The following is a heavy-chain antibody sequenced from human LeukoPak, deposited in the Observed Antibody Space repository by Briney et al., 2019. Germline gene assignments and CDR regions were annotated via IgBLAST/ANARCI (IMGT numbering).Heavy chain of an antibody. CDR2: ISYDGSNT. Sequence: GRSLRLSCAASGFTFSSYGMHWVRQAPGKGLEWVAVISYDGSNTYYADSVKGRFTISRDNCKNMLYLQMNSLRAEDTAVYYCAKPYYYGSRSYMDYWGQGTLVTVSS. CDR1: GFTFSSYG. J-gene: IGHJ4*02. V-gene: IGHV3-30*18. CDR3: AKPYYYGSRSYMDY. D-gene: IGHD3-10*01.